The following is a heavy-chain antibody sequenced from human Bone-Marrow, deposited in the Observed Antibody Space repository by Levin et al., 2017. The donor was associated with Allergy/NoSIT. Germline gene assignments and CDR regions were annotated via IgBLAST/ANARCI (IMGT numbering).Heavy chain of an antibody. D-gene: IGHD3-16*02. J-gene: IGHJ3*01. CDR2: ISYDGINK. V-gene: IGHV3-30*18. CDR3: AKVYYDYVWGTYRDALDAFHV. Sequence: GGSLRLSCAVSGFSFHFFGMHWVRQAPGKGLEWVSFISYDGINKYYADSVKGRFTISRANSKNTLYLQMNSLRAEDTAIYYCAKVYYDYVWGTYRDALDAFHVWGQGTMVTVSS. CDR1: GFSFHFFG.